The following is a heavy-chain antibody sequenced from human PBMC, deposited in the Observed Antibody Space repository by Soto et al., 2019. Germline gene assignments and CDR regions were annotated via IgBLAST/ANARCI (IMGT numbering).Heavy chain of an antibody. CDR2: ISGSGGST. D-gene: IGHD3-3*01. J-gene: IGHJ4*02. CDR3: ANALGVITIFGTDY. Sequence: EVQLLESGGGLVQPGGSLRLSCAASGFTFSSYAMSWVRQAPGKGLEWVSAISGSGGSTYYADSVKGRFTISRDNSKNTLYLQMNSLRAEDTAVYYCANALGVITIFGTDYWGQGTLVTVSS. CDR1: GFTFSSYA. V-gene: IGHV3-23*01.